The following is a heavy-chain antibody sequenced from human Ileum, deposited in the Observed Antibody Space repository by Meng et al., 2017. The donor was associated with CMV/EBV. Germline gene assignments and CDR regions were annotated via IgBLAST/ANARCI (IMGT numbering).Heavy chain of an antibody. D-gene: IGHD4-23*01. J-gene: IGHJ5*02. CDR2: ISHSGSL. CDR3: ARDYGGNSGWFDP. V-gene: IGHV4-34*01. CDR1: DGSFSDYY. Sequence: SETLSLTCGVSDGSFSDYYWTWIRQSPGRGLEWIGEISHSGSLNYNPPLKSRVTISMDTSKDQVSLRLSSVTAADTAVYYYARDYGGNSGWFDPWGQGTQVTVSS.